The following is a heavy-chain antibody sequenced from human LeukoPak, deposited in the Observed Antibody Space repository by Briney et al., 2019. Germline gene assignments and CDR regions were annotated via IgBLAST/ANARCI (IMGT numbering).Heavy chain of an antibody. CDR1: GGSISSFF. Sequence: SETLSLTCTVSGGSISSFFWSWIRQPAGKGLEWIGRIYSSGITNYNPSLNSRVTMSLDTSKNQFSLRLTSVTAADTAVYYCAREGGDHGRSMDVWGKGTTVTVSS. CDR2: IYSSGIT. D-gene: IGHD4-17*01. J-gene: IGHJ6*03. CDR3: AREGGDHGRSMDV. V-gene: IGHV4-4*07.